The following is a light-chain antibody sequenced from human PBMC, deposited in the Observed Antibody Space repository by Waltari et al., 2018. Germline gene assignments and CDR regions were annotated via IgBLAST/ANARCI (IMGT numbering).Light chain of an antibody. CDR1: QSVTSIS. V-gene: IGKV3-20*01. CDR3: QQYDGEVLT. CDR2: GTS. J-gene: IGKJ4*01. Sequence: EIVLTQSPGTLSLSPGERATLSCRASQSVTSISSGWYQQKLGQTPRLLIYGTSTRATCIPDRFSGGGSGTDFTLTISRLEPEDFAVYYCQQYDGEVLTFGGGTKVEI.